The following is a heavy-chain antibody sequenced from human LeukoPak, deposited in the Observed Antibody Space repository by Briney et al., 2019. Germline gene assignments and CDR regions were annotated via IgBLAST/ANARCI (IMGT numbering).Heavy chain of an antibody. Sequence: GGSLRLSCAASGFTFSAHPIHWVRQAPGKGLESVSAISESGSRTYYADSVKGRFTISRDNSKNTLDLQMGSLRVEDMAVYYCARETKGDYDYWGQGTLVTVSS. CDR3: ARETKGDYDY. D-gene: IGHD2-21*01. CDR1: GFTFSAHP. V-gene: IGHV3-64*02. CDR2: ISESGSRT. J-gene: IGHJ4*02.